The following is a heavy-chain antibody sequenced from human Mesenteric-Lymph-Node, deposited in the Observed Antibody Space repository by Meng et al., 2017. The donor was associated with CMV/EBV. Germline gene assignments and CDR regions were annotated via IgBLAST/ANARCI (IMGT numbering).Heavy chain of an antibody. J-gene: IGHJ4*02. CDR3: AKMYYYGSGNYYRNYFDY. D-gene: IGHD3-10*01. CDR2: ISGRGDST. Sequence: TFSNFAMSWVRQAPGKGLEWVTAISGRGDSTYYADSVKGRFTISRDNSKNTLYLQMNSLRAEDTAVYYCAKMYYYGSGNYYRNYFDYWGQGTLVTVSS. V-gene: IGHV3-23*01. CDR1: TFSNFA.